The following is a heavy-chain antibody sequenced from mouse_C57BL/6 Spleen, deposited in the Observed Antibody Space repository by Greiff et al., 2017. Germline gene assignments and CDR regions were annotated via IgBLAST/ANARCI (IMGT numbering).Heavy chain of an antibody. CDR1: GYTFTSYW. CDR2: INPSNGGT. V-gene: IGHV1-53*01. D-gene: IGHD2-4*01. J-gene: IGHJ4*01. Sequence: VQLQQSGTELVKPGASVKLSCKASGYTFTSYWMHWVKQRPGQGLEWIGNINPSNGGTNYNEKFKSKATLTVDKSSSTAYMQLSSLTSEDSAVYYCARIYYDYDDAMDYWGQGTSVTVSS. CDR3: ARIYYDYDDAMDY.